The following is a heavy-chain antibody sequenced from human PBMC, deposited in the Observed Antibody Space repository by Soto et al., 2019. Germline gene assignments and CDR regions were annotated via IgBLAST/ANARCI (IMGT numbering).Heavy chain of an antibody. CDR1: GFTFGDYA. J-gene: IGHJ6*03. D-gene: IGHD4-17*01. V-gene: IGHV3-49*03. CDR3: ARDLYTVSYYYYYMDV. Sequence: GGSLRLSCTASGFTFGDYAMSWFRQAPGKGLEWVGFIRSKAYGGTTEYAASVKGRFTISRDDSKSIAYLQMNSLKTEDTAVYYCARDLYTVSYYYYYMDVWGKGTTVTVSS. CDR2: IRSKAYGGTT.